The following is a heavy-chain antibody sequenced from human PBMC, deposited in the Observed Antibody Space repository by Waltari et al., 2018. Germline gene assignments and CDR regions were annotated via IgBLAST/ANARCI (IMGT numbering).Heavy chain of an antibody. CDR3: AHRRLGQWLSFDF. D-gene: IGHD6-19*01. CDR1: GFSLNSGRVG. CDR2: ISWDDEK. Sequence: QITLKESGPALVKPTQTLTLTCTFSGFSLNSGRVGVGWIRQPPGEALEWLALISWDDEKYYRPSLKSRLSITKDTTKNQVVLTMTDMDPVDTATYFCAHRRLGQWLSFDFWGPGILVAVSS. J-gene: IGHJ4*02. V-gene: IGHV2-5*02.